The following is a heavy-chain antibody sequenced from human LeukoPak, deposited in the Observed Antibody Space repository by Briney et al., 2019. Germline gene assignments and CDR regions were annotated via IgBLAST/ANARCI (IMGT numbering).Heavy chain of an antibody. CDR3: ASKYWELESYYYYYGMDV. Sequence: GGSLRLSCAASGFTFSSYSMNWVRQAPGKGLEWVSSISSSSSYTYYADSVKGRFTISRDNAKNSLYLQMNSLRAEDTAVYYCASKYWELESYYYYYGMDVWGQGTTVTVSS. J-gene: IGHJ6*02. CDR1: GFTFSSYS. CDR2: ISSSSSYT. D-gene: IGHD1-26*01. V-gene: IGHV3-21*01.